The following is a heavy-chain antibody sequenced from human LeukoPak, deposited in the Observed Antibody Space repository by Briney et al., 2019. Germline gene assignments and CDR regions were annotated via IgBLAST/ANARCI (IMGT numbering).Heavy chain of an antibody. CDR3: AKVRWELLSPDAFDI. V-gene: IGHV3-23*01. J-gene: IGHJ3*02. Sequence: PGGSLRLSCAASGFTFSSYAMSWVRQAPGKGLEWVSAISGSGGSTYYADSMKGRFTISRDNSKNTLYLQMNSLRAEDTAVYYCAKVRWELLSPDAFDIWGQGTMVTVSS. CDR1: GFTFSSYA. CDR2: ISGSGGST. D-gene: IGHD1-26*01.